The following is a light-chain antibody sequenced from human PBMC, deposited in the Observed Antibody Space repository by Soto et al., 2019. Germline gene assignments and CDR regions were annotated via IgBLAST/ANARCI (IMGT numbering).Light chain of an antibody. CDR1: QSVSSSY. Sequence: EIVLTQSPGTLSLSPGERATLSCRASQSVSSSYLAWYQQKPGQAPRLLIYSASSRATGIPDRFSGSGSGTDFTLTISRLEPEDFAVYYCQQYGSSPIVTFGPGTKVDIK. CDR2: SAS. V-gene: IGKV3-20*01. CDR3: QQYGSSPIVT. J-gene: IGKJ3*01.